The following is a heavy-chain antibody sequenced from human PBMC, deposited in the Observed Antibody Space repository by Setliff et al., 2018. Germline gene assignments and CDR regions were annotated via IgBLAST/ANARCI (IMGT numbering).Heavy chain of an antibody. CDR2: IYTDGST. D-gene: IGHD1-1*01. V-gene: IGHV4-61*02. CDR3: ARTGTYRYFDY. J-gene: IGHJ4*02. CDR1: GDSISRAKYY. Sequence: KSSETQSLTCTVSGDSISRAKYYWSWIRQSAGKGLECLGRIYTDGSTYYNASLKGRLTISVDTAQNQFSLRLTSVTAADTAVYYCARTGTYRYFDYWGQGALVTVSS.